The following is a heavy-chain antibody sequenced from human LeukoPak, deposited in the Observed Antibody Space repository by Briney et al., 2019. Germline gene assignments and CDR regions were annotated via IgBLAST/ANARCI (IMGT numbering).Heavy chain of an antibody. D-gene: IGHD5-12*01. J-gene: IGHJ4*02. CDR2: ISSSSSYI. V-gene: IGHV3-21*01. Sequence: PGGSLRLSCAASGFTFSSYSMNWVRQAPGKGLEWVSSISSSSSYIYYADSVKGRFTISRDNSQNTVYLQMNSLRAEDTAVYYCAKRGFSGYDADYWGQGTLVTVSS. CDR3: AKRGFSGYDADY. CDR1: GFTFSSYS.